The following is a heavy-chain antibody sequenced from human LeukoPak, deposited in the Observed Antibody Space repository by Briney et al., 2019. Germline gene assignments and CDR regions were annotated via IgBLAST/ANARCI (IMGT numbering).Heavy chain of an antibody. CDR3: VRAYGDYVFDY. Sequence: SETLSLTCTVSGGSINNNYWSWIRQPAGKGLEWIGRIYSSGSTHCNPSLKSRVTMSVDTSKNQFSLKLSSVTAADTDVYYCVRAYGDYVFDYWGQGTLVTVSS. CDR1: GGSINNNY. J-gene: IGHJ4*01. CDR2: IYSSGST. V-gene: IGHV4-4*07. D-gene: IGHD4-17*01.